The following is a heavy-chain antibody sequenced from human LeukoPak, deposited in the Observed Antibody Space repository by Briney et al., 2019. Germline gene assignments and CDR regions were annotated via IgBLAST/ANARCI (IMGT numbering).Heavy chain of an antibody. V-gene: IGHV3-74*01. D-gene: IGHD3-10*01. J-gene: IGHJ4*02. CDR3: ARHLNYYLDY. Sequence: GGSLRLSCAASGFTSRTSGMHWVAQAPGKGLVWVSRISSDGSITGYADSVKGRFTISRDNAKNTLYLQMNSLRAEDTAVYYCARHLNYYLDYWGQGTLVTVSS. CDR1: GFTSRTSG. CDR2: ISSDGSIT.